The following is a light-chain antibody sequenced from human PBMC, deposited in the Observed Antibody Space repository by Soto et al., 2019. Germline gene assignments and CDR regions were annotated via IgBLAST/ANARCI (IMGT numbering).Light chain of an antibody. CDR2: SDT. J-gene: IGLJ2*01. V-gene: IGLV3-21*01. CDR1: DIGSKG. Sequence: SYELTQPPSVSVAPGKTASISCGGTDIGSKGVHWYQQKPGQAPVLVIYSDTDLPPVIPERFSGSNSANLATLTISRVEAGAEADYYCQVWDSGSSHVVFGGGTKLTVL. CDR3: QVWDSGSSHVV.